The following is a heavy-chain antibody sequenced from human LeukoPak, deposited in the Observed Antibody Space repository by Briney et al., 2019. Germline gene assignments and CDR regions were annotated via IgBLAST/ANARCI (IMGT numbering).Heavy chain of an antibody. CDR2: IYYSGST. Sequence: SETLSLTCTVSGGSISSGGYYWSWIRQHPGKGLEWIGYIYYSGSTYYNPSLKSRVTISVDTSKNQFSLKLSSVTAADTAVYFCAKVKWKLIGYFDYWGQGTLVTVSS. CDR3: AKVKWKLIGYFDY. J-gene: IGHJ4*02. D-gene: IGHD1-20*01. V-gene: IGHV4-31*03. CDR1: GGSISSGGYY.